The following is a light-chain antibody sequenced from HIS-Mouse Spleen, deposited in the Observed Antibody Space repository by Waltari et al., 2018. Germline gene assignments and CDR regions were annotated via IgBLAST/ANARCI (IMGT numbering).Light chain of an antibody. CDR1: SSDVGRYNL. Sequence: APPQPASVSGSPGQSITISCTGTSSDVGRYNLVSWYQQHPGKAPKLMIYEGSKRPSGVSNRFSGSKSGNTASLTISGLQAEDEADYYCCSYAGSSTWVFGGGTKLTVL. CDR2: EGS. J-gene: IGLJ3*02. CDR3: CSYAGSSTWV. V-gene: IGLV2-23*01.